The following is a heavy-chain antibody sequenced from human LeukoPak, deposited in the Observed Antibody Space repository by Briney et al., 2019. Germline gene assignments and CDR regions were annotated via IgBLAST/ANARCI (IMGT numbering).Heavy chain of an antibody. D-gene: IGHD6-25*01. CDR2: ISGSGGST. V-gene: IGHV3-23*01. CDR1: GFTFSRYA. Sequence: GGSLRLSCAASGFTFSRYAMSWVRQAPGKGLEWVSAISGSGGSTYYADSVKGRFTISRDNAKNTLYLQMNSLRAEDTAVYYCARLGSQGGVAALDYWGQGTLVTVSS. CDR3: ARLGSQGGVAALDY. J-gene: IGHJ4*02.